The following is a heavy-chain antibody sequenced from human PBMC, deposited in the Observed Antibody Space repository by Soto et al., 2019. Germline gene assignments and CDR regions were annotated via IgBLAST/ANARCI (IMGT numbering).Heavy chain of an antibody. CDR3: ARGITMVRGVIPFDP. V-gene: IGHV4-59*01. CDR2: IYYSGST. CDR1: GGSISSYY. J-gene: IGHJ5*02. D-gene: IGHD3-10*01. Sequence: SETLSLTCTVSGGSISSYYWSWIRQPPGKGLEWIGYIYYSGSTNYNPSLKSRVTISVDTSKNQFSLKLSSVTAADTAVYYCARGITMVRGVIPFDPWGQGTLVTSPQ.